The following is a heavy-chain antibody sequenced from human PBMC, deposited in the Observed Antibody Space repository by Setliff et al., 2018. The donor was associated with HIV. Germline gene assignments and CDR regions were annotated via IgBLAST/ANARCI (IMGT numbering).Heavy chain of an antibody. CDR2: FYRSGNT. J-gene: IGHJ3*02. Sequence: KSSETLSLTCTVSYYSIRSEYYWGWIRQPPGKGLEWIGSFYRSGNTYYNPSLNSRATVSVDTSKNQFSLKLTSVTAADTAMYYCARVKDSSGWNWAFDIWGQGAVVTVSS. CDR3: ARVKDSSGWNWAFDI. CDR1: YYSIRSEYY. D-gene: IGHD6-19*01. V-gene: IGHV4-38-2*02.